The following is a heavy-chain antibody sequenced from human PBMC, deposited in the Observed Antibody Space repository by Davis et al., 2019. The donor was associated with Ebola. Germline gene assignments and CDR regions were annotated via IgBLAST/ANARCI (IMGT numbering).Heavy chain of an antibody. J-gene: IGHJ4*02. Sequence: GESLKISCAASGFTFSSYEMNWVRQAPGKGLEWVSYISSSGSTIYYADSVKGRFTISRDNAKNSLYLQMNSLRAEDTAVYYCARVGGVVGVFGVVILRGDFDYWGQGTLVTVSS. V-gene: IGHV3-48*03. CDR1: GFTFSSYE. CDR3: ARVGGVVGVFGVVILRGDFDY. D-gene: IGHD3-3*01. CDR2: ISSSGSTI.